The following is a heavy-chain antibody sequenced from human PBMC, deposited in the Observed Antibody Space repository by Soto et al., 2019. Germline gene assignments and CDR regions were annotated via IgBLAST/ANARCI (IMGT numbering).Heavy chain of an antibody. CDR3: ARNPGEPPVYYGMDV. V-gene: IGHV4-31*03. CDR1: GGSISSGGYY. Sequence: SETLSLTCTVSGGSISSGGYYWSWIRQHPGKGLEWIGYIYYSGSTYYNPSLKSRVTISVDTSKNQFSLKLSSVTAADTAVYYCARNPGEPPVYYGMDVWGQGTTVTAP. J-gene: IGHJ6*02. D-gene: IGHD3-10*01. CDR2: IYYSGST.